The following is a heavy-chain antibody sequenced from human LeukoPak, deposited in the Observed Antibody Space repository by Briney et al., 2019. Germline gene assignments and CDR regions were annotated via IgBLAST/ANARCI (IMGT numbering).Heavy chain of an antibody. V-gene: IGHV1-2*06. CDR1: GYTFTGYY. J-gene: IGHJ4*02. CDR2: INPNSGGT. D-gene: IGHD2-15*01. Sequence: ASVKVSCKASGYTFTGYYMHWVRQAPGQGLERMGRINPNSGGTNYAQKFQGRVTMTRDTSISTAYMELSRLRSDDTAVYYCARPYCSGGSCPAQWGQGTLVTVSS. CDR3: ARPYCSGGSCPAQ.